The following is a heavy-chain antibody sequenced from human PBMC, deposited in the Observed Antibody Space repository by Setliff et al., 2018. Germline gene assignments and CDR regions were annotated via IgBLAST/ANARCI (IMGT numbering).Heavy chain of an antibody. D-gene: IGHD4-4*01. CDR3: AGRDYSGGDS. CDR1: GDSIFDNY. CDR2: VYYSGSA. J-gene: IGHJ5*01. Sequence: PSETLSLTCSVSGDSIFDNYWSWIRQSPGKGLEWIGYVYYSGSATYNPSLKSRVTISADTSNNSFSLNLFSVTAADTAVYYCAGRDYSGGDSWGHGTLVTVSS. V-gene: IGHV4-59*08.